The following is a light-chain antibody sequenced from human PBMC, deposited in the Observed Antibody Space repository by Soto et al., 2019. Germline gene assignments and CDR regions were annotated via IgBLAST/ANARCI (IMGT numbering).Light chain of an antibody. CDR1: RTIDNY. CDR2: ATS. J-gene: IGKJ5*01. V-gene: IGKV1-39*01. CDR3: QQSYNTPIT. Sequence: DIQMTQSPSSLSASLGHIFTITCRASRTIDNYLNWYQQKPGRAPELLVYATSSLQSGVPSRFTGGGSGTHFTLTISGLKTEDFATYFCQQSYNTPITFGHGTRLEIK.